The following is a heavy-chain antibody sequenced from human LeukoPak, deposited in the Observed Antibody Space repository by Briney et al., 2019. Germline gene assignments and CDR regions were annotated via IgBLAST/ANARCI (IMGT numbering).Heavy chain of an antibody. Sequence: ASVKVSCKASGYTFTSYDINWVRQATGQGLEWMGWMNPNSGNTGYAQKFQGRITMTRNTSISTAYMELSSLRSEDTAVYYCARVLRYDILTGYPQGGYYMDVWGKGTTVTISS. CDR2: MNPNSGNT. V-gene: IGHV1-8*01. CDR3: ARVLRYDILTGYPQGGYYMDV. J-gene: IGHJ6*03. CDR1: GYTFTSYD. D-gene: IGHD3-9*01.